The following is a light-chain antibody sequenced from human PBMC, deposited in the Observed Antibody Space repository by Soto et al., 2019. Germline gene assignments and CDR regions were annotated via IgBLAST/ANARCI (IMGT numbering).Light chain of an antibody. CDR1: NRVVVIFSL. J-gene: IGLJ1*01. CDR2: EVS. CDR3: LSYTSSNSYV. V-gene: IGLV2-18*02. Sequence: QSVLNQPPSVSGAPGQSVTISCTGNNRVVVIFSLFSWYLHPPGTPPKLMIYEVSNRPSGVPDRFSGSKSGNTASLTISGLQAGDEADYYCLSYTSSNSYVFGTGTKVTVL.